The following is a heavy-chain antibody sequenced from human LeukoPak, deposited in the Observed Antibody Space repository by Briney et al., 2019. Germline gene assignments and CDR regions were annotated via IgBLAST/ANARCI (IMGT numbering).Heavy chain of an antibody. CDR1: GFTFSSYS. CDR2: ISSSSSTI. D-gene: IGHD3-22*01. V-gene: IGHV3-48*01. J-gene: IGHJ4*02. CDR3: ARRGYYDSSALDY. Sequence: GGSLRLSCAASGFTFSSYSMNWVRQAPGKGLEWVSYISSSSSTIYYADSVKGRFTISRDNAKNSLYLQMNSLRAEDTAVYYCARRGYYDSSALDYWGQGALVTVSS.